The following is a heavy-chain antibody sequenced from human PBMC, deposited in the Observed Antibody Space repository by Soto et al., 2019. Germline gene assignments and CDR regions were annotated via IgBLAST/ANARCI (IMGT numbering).Heavy chain of an antibody. Sequence: QITLKESGPTLVKPTQTLTLTCTVSGFSLITTGVAVGWIRQPPGKALEWLTLIYWDDDKRYSPSLKSRLTITKDTSNNQVVLTMTNMDPVDTATYYCAHRLASPYYYDSRGSSFDYWGQGTLVTVSS. CDR2: IYWDDDK. D-gene: IGHD3-22*01. J-gene: IGHJ4*02. CDR1: GFSLITTGVA. V-gene: IGHV2-5*02. CDR3: AHRLASPYYYDSRGSSFDY.